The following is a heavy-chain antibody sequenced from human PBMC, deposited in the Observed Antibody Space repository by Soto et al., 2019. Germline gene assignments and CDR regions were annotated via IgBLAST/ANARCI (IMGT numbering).Heavy chain of an antibody. J-gene: IGHJ4*02. D-gene: IGHD3-3*01. Sequence: SETLSLTCTVSGGSISSGGYYWSWIRQHPGKGLEWIGYIYYSGSTYYNPSLKSRVTISVDTSKNQFSLKLSSVTAADTAVYYCARHIPGLDDFWSGYSDYWGQGTLVTVSS. CDR3: ARHIPGLDDFWSGYSDY. CDR1: GGSISSGGYY. CDR2: IYYSGST. V-gene: IGHV4-39*01.